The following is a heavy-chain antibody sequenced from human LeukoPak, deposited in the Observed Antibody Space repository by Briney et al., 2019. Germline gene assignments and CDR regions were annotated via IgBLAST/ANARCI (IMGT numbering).Heavy chain of an antibody. D-gene: IGHD3-22*01. Sequence: GASVKVSCKAFGYTFTSYYMHWVRQAPGQGLEWMGIINPSGGSTSYAQKFQGRVTMTRDTSTSTVYMELSSLRSEDTAVYYCAMVVVITPFVVYWGQGTLVTVSS. CDR1: GYTFTSYY. CDR2: INPSGGST. J-gene: IGHJ4*02. V-gene: IGHV1-46*03. CDR3: AMVVVITPFVVY.